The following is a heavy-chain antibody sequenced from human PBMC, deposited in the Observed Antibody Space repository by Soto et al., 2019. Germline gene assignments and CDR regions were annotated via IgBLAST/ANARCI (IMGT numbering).Heavy chain of an antibody. D-gene: IGHD3-9*01. CDR2: IYYSGST. CDR3: ARDLSYDILTGYSYNWFDP. V-gene: IGHV4-39*01. CDR1: GGSISSSSYY. J-gene: IGHJ5*02. Sequence: PSETLSLTCTVSGGSISSSSYYWGWIRQPPGKGLEWIGSIYYSGSTYYNPSLKSRVTISVDTSKNQFSLKLSSVTAADTAVYYCARDLSYDILTGYSYNWFDPWGQGTLVTVSS.